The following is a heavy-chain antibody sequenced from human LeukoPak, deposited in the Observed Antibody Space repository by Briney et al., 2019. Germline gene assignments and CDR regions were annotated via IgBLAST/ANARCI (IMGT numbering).Heavy chain of an antibody. D-gene: IGHD3-3*01. CDR1: GFTFSSYA. V-gene: IGHV3-23*01. CDR3: ASGYDFWSGYYTNY. J-gene: IGHJ4*02. CDR2: ISGSGGST. Sequence: GGSLRLSCAASGFTFSSYAMSWVRQAPGKGLEWVSAISGSGGSTYYADSVKGRFTISRDNSKNTLYLQMNSLRAEDPAVYYCASGYDFWSGYYTNYWGQGTLVTVSS.